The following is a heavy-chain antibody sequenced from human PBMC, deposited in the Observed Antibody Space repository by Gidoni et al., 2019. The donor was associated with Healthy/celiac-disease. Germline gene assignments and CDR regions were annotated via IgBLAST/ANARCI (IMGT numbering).Heavy chain of an antibody. D-gene: IGHD6-19*01. J-gene: IGHJ4*02. CDR2: IYYSGST. CDR3: ARVSGWTDFDY. CDR1: GGSISSYY. Sequence: QVQLQESGPGLVKPSEPLSLTCTVSGGSISSYYWSWIRQPPGKGLEWIGYIYYSGSTNYNPSLKSRVTISVDTSKNQFSLKLSSVTAADTAVYYCARVSGWTDFDYWGQGTLVTVSS. V-gene: IGHV4-59*01.